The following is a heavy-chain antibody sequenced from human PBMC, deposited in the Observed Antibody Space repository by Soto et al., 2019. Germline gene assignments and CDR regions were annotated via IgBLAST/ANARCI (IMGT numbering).Heavy chain of an antibody. V-gene: IGHV4-34*01. CDR2: INHSGST. J-gene: IGHJ6*02. D-gene: IGHD6-19*01. Sequence: SETLSLTCAVYGGSFSGYYWSWIRQPPGKGLEWIGEINHSGSTNYNPSLKSRVTISVDTSKNQFSLKLSSVTAADTAVYYCARGRLIAVAGRRYYGMDVWGQGTTVTVSS. CDR1: GGSFSGYY. CDR3: ARGRLIAVAGRRYYGMDV.